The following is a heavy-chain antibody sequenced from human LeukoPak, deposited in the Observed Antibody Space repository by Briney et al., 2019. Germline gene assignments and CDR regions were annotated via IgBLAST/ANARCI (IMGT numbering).Heavy chain of an antibody. D-gene: IGHD6-13*01. Sequence: TGRSLRLSLAAAGFSFSSYAMSWVRQAPGKWLEWVSAISGRGGSTYYAESVKGRLTISRANSKNTLYLKMKSLRAEDTAVYYCANAAGKYYYYGMDVWGQGTTVTVYS. CDR1: GFSFSSYA. V-gene: IGHV3-23*01. CDR2: ISGRGGST. J-gene: IGHJ6*02. CDR3: ANAAGKYYYYGMDV.